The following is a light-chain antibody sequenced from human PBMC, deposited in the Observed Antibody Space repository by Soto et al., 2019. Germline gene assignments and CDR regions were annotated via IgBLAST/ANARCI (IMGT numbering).Light chain of an antibody. CDR2: EVN. J-gene: IGLJ1*01. CDR3: SSYGGYNNVV. Sequence: QSVLTQPPSASGSPGQSATISCTGASGDVGGYNYVSWFQQHPGKAPKLIIHEVNQRPSGVPDRFSGSKSGNTASLTVSGLQAEDEGTYYCSSYGGYNNVVFGTGTKVTVL. V-gene: IGLV2-8*01. CDR1: SGDVGGYNY.